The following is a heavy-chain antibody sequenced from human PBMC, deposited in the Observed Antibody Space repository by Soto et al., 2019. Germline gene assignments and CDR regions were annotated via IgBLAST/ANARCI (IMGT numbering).Heavy chain of an antibody. V-gene: IGHV6-1*01. CDR3: ASQKRRYYGSGSYFDY. D-gene: IGHD3-10*01. Sequence: SQTLSLTCAISGDNISSNRAAWNWIRQSPSRGLEWLGRTYYRSKWYDDYAVSVKGRITINPDTSKNQFSLKLSSVTAADTAVYYCASQKRRYYGSGSYFDYWGQGTLVTVSS. CDR1: GDNISSNRAA. CDR2: TYYRSKWYD. J-gene: IGHJ4*02.